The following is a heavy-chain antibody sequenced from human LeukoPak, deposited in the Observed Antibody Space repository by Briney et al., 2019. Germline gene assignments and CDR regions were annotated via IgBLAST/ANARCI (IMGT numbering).Heavy chain of an antibody. CDR1: GFTFSSYG. V-gene: IGHV3-30*18. D-gene: IGHD2-2*01. CDR3: AKGDSTSCCRGEVY. CDR2: ISYDGSNK. J-gene: IGHJ4*02. Sequence: GRSLRLSCAASGFTFSSYGMHWVRQAPGKGLEWVAVISYDGSNKYYPDSVKGRFTISRDNSKNTLYLQMNSLRPEDTAVYYCAKGDSTSCCRGEVYWGQGTLVTVSS.